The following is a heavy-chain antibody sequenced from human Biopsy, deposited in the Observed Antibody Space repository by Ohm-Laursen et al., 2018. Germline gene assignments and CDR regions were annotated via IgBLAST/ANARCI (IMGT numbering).Heavy chain of an antibody. CDR2: IIPMFGTA. V-gene: IGHV1-69*01. CDR3: ARGPHSGSHSCFDY. Sequence: GSSVKVSCKAPGDTFSNYGVNWVRQAPGQGLEWMGGIIPMFGTANYAQMFQGRVTISADESTSTSYMELSSLTTEDTAIYYCARGPHSGSHSCFDYWGRGTLVTVSS. J-gene: IGHJ4*02. CDR1: GDTFSNYG. D-gene: IGHD1-26*01.